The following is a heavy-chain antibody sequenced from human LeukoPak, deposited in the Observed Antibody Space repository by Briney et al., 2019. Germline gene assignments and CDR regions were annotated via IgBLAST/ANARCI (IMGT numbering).Heavy chain of an antibody. Sequence: GGSLRLSCAAYGFTFSSYAMNWVRQAPGKGLEWVSYISSSGSTIYYADSVKGRFTISRDNAKNSLYLQMNSLRAEDTAVYYCASSMIVVVIYAFDIWGQGPMVTVSS. CDR1: GFTFSSYA. D-gene: IGHD3-22*01. CDR2: ISSSGSTI. V-gene: IGHV3-48*03. CDR3: ASSMIVVVIYAFDI. J-gene: IGHJ3*02.